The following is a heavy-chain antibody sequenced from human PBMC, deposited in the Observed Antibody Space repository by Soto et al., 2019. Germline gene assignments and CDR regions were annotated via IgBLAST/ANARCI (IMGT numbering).Heavy chain of an antibody. J-gene: IGHJ6*02. CDR1: GGSISSYY. D-gene: IGHD6-13*01. CDR2: IYTSGST. CDR3: GRVGGSSSWYYYYGTDA. V-gene: IGHV4-4*07. Sequence: KPSETLSLTCNVSGGSISSYYWSWIRQPAGKGLEWIGRIYTSGSTNYNPSLKRRVTMSVDTSKNQFSLKLRSVNAADTAVYYCGRVGGSSSWYYYYGTDAWGQGTTVPVCS.